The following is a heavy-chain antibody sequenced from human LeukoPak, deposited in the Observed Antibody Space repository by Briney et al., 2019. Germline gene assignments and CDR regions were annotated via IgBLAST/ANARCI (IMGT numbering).Heavy chain of an antibody. CDR2: LYSGGST. CDR3: ARMDTALVHFDY. J-gene: IGHJ4*02. CDR1: GFTVSSNY. Sequence: GESLRLSCAASGFTVSSNYMTWVRQAPGEGLEWVSILYSGGSTYYADSVKGRFTISRDNSKNTLYLQMNSLRAEDTAVYYCARMDTALVHFDYWGQGTLVTVSS. V-gene: IGHV3-53*01. D-gene: IGHD5-18*01.